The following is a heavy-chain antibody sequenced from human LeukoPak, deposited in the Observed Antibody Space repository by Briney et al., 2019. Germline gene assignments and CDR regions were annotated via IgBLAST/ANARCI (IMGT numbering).Heavy chain of an antibody. CDR2: INAGNDNT. CDR3: ARDWASGSYSPYNWFDP. J-gene: IGHJ5*02. V-gene: IGHV1-3*01. Sequence: GASVKVSCKASGYTFTSYAMHWVRQAPGQRLEWMGWINAGNDNTKYSQKFQGRVTITRDTSASTAYMELSSLRSEDTAVYYCARDWASGSYSPYNWFDPWGQGTLVTVSS. D-gene: IGHD1-26*01. CDR1: GYTFTSYA.